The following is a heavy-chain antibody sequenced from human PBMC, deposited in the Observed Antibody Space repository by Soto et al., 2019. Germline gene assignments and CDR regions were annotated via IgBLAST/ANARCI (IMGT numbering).Heavy chain of an antibody. Sequence: GGSLRLSCAASGFTFSSYAMSWVRQAPGKGLEWVSAISGSGGSTYYADSVKGRFTISRDNSKNTLYLQMNSLRAEDTAVYYCANGVNYGDYIRGGYWGQGTLVTVSS. D-gene: IGHD4-17*01. V-gene: IGHV3-23*01. J-gene: IGHJ4*02. CDR3: ANGVNYGDYIRGGY. CDR2: ISGSGGST. CDR1: GFTFSSYA.